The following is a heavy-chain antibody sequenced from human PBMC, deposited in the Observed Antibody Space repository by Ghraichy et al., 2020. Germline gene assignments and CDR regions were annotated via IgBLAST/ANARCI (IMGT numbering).Heavy chain of an antibody. CDR2: ISSSGSTI. J-gene: IGHJ4*02. CDR1: GFTFSSYE. D-gene: IGHD3-22*01. V-gene: IGHV3-48*03. Sequence: WGSLRLSCAASGFTFSSYEMNWVRQAPGKGLEWVSYISSSGSTIYYADSVKGQFTISRDNAKNSLYLQMNSLRAEDTAVYYCARDHYYDSSGCVDYWGQGTLVTVSS. CDR3: ARDHYYDSSGCVDY.